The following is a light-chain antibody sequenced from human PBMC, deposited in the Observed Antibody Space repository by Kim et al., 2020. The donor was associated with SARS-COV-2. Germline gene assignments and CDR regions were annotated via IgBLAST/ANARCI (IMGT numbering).Light chain of an antibody. Sequence: AIRMTQSPSSFSASTGDRVTITCRASQGISSYLAWYQQKPGKAPKLLIYAASTLQSGVPSRFSGSGSGTDFTLTISCLQSEDFATYYCQQYYSYPQTFGQGTKLE. CDR1: QGISSY. CDR2: AAS. CDR3: QQYYSYPQT. V-gene: IGKV1-8*01. J-gene: IGKJ2*01.